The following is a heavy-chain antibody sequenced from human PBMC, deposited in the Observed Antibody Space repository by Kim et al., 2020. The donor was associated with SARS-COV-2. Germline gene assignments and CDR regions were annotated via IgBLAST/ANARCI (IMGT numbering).Heavy chain of an antibody. J-gene: IGHJ3*02. D-gene: IGHD3-10*01. V-gene: IGHV3-30*03. CDR1: GFTFSSYG. CDR2: ISYDGSNK. CDR3: AGSGRSAFDI. Sequence: GGSLRLSCAASGFTFSSYGMHWVRQAPGKGLEWVAVISYDGSNKYYADSVKGRFTISRDNSKNTLYLQMNSLRAEDTAVYYCAGSGRSAFDIWGQGTMVT.